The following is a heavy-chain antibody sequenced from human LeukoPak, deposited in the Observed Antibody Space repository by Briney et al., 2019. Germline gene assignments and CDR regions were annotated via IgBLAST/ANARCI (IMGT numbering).Heavy chain of an antibody. D-gene: IGHD6-19*01. CDR1: GLIFSTYA. CDR3: AKDLWIAVAGTGY. CDR2: ISASGTNT. Sequence: GGSLRLSCAASGLIFSTYAMTWVRQAPGKGLEWVSVISASGTNTDYAGSVTGRFTISRDNSKNTLYLQMNSLRAEDTAIYFCAKDLWIAVAGTGYWGQGSLVTVSS. J-gene: IGHJ4*02. V-gene: IGHV3-23*01.